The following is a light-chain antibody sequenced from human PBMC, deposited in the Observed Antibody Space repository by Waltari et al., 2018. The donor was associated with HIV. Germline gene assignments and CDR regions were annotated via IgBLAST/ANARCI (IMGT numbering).Light chain of an antibody. J-gene: IGKJ3*01. CDR3: QQSYSTLFT. Sequence: DIQMTQSPSSLSASVGDRVTITCRASQNISSSLNWYQQKPGKAPKLLIYAASSLQSGVPSRFSGSASGTDFTLTISSLQPEDFATYYCQQSYSTLFTFGPGTKVDIK. CDR2: AAS. CDR1: QNISSS. V-gene: IGKV1-39*01.